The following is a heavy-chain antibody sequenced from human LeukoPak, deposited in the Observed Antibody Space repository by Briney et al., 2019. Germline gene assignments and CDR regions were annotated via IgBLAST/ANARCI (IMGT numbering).Heavy chain of an antibody. CDR2: INAGNGNT. CDR1: GYTFTSYA. Sequence: ASVKVSCKASGYTFTSYAMHWVRQAPGQRLEWMGWINAGNGNTKYSQKFQGRVTITRDTSASTAYMELSSLRSEDTAVYYCARGYYDILTGYYMEAAKYYYYGMDVWGQGTTVTVSS. V-gene: IGHV1-3*01. J-gene: IGHJ6*02. D-gene: IGHD3-9*01. CDR3: ARGYYDILTGYYMEAAKYYYYGMDV.